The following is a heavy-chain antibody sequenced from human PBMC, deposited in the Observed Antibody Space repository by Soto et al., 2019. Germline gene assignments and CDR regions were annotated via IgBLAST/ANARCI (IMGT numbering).Heavy chain of an antibody. CDR1: GYTFTSYG. D-gene: IGHD3-16*01. CDR2: INPYNGNT. J-gene: IGHJ4*02. V-gene: IGHV1-18*01. Sequence: QVQLVQSGAEVKKPGASVKVTCKASGYTFTSYGISWVRQAPGQGLEWMGWINPYNGNTNYAQKLQGRVTMTTDTSTNTAYMELRSLTSDDTAVYYCARDWFGIDYWGQGTLVTVSS. CDR3: ARDWFGIDY.